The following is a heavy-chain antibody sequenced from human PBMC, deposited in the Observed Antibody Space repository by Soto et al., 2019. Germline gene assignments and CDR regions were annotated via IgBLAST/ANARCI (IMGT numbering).Heavy chain of an antibody. CDR1: GFTFSSYS. D-gene: IGHD6-13*01. J-gene: IGHJ6*02. CDR2: ISSSSSTI. CDR3: ARERIAAAHNRYYYYGMDF. V-gene: IGHV3-48*02. Sequence: EVQLVESGGGLVQPGGSLRLSCAASGFTFSSYSMNWVRQAPGKGLEWVSYISSSSSTIYYADSVKGRFTISRDNAKNSLYLQMNSLRDEDTAVYYCARERIAAAHNRYYYYGMDFWGQGTTVTVSS.